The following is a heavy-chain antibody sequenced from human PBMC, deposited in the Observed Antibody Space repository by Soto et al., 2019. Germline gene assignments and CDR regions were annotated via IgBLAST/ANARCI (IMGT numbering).Heavy chain of an antibody. CDR3: AKEAARPGPCDY. CDR1: GFTFSSYP. CDR2: ITGGGTNV. J-gene: IGHJ4*02. V-gene: IGHV3-23*01. D-gene: IGHD6-6*01. Sequence: GGSLRLSCEASGFTFSSYPMSWVRQAPGKGLEWVSGITGGGTNVYYADSVKGRITISRDNSKNTLYLQLNNLRAEDTAVYYCAKEAARPGPCDYWGQGTLVTVSS.